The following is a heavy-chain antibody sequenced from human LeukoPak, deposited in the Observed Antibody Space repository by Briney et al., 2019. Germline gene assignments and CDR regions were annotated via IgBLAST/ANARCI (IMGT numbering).Heavy chain of an antibody. CDR3: ARDRDMVLPPAGLDV. J-gene: IGHJ6*04. CDR1: GFIFSSYS. Sequence: GGSLRLSCAASGFIFSSYSINWVRQAPGKGLEWVSFISSSSTYIYYADSVKGRFTISRDNAKNSLYLQMNSLRAEDTAVYFCARDRDMVLPPAGLDVWGRGATVTVSS. D-gene: IGHD2-8*01. V-gene: IGHV3-21*01. CDR2: ISSSSTYI.